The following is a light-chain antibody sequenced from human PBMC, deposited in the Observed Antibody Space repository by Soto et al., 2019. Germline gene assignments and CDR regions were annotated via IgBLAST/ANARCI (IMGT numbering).Light chain of an antibody. CDR1: RSISNNY. Sequence: VRTQPPGCLSPAPRETATLSRRTTRSISNNYYAWYHQQPAQAPSLLLNGASNSATGIPDSFSGSGCWTDLTLTIIRLQPQDYSAEYCWQYGSTSGTFGQGTKVDIK. J-gene: IGKJ1*01. CDR3: WQYGSTSGT. V-gene: IGKV3-20*01. CDR2: GAS.